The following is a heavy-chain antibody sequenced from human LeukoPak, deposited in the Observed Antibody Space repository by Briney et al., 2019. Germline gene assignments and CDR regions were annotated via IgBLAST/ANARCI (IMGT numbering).Heavy chain of an antibody. V-gene: IGHV1-24*01. D-gene: IGHD5-18*01. CDR1: GYTLTELS. J-gene: IGHJ3*02. Sequence: ASVKVSCKVSGYTLTELSMHWVRQAPGKGVEWMGGFDPEDGETIYAQKFQGRVTMTEDTSTDTAYMELSSLRSEDTAVYYCATVRGYSYSFYAFDIWGQGTMVTVSS. CDR3: ATVRGYSYSFYAFDI. CDR2: FDPEDGET.